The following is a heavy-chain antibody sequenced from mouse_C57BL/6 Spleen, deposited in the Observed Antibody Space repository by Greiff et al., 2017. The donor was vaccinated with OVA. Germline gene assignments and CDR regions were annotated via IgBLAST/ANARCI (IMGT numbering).Heavy chain of an antibody. D-gene: IGHD2-10*01. CDR3: ARTAYCADY. Sequence: QVQLKQPGAELVQPGASVKMSCKASGYTFTSYWITWVKQRPGQGLEWIGDIYPGSGSTNYNEKFKSKATLTVDTSSITAYMQLSSLTSEDSAVYYCARTAYCADYWGQGTTLTVSS. CDR2: IYPGSGST. CDR1: GYTFTSYW. V-gene: IGHV1-55*01. J-gene: IGHJ2*01.